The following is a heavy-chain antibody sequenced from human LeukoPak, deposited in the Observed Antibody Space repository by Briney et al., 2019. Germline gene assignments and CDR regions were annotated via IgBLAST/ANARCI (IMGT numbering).Heavy chain of an antibody. CDR3: AKDLFSSGLDAFDI. CDR2: ISWNSGSI. D-gene: IGHD6-19*01. J-gene: IGHJ3*02. V-gene: IGHV3-9*01. CDR1: GFTFSSYW. Sequence: GGSLRLSCAASGFTFSSYWMHWVRQAPGKGLEWVSGISWNSGSIGYADSVKGRFTISRDNAKNSLYLQMNSLRAEDTALYYCAKDLFSSGLDAFDIWGQGTMVTVSS.